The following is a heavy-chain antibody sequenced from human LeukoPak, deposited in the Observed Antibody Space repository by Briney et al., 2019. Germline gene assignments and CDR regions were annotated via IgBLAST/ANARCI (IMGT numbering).Heavy chain of an antibody. Sequence: ASGKVSFKASGYMFTGYYMHWVRQAPGQGLEWMGWINPNSGGTNYAQKFQGRVTMTRDTSISTAYMELSSLRSDDTAVYYCARGYCSGDCFTLFDYWGQGTLVTVSS. CDR3: ARGYCSGDCFTLFDY. V-gene: IGHV1-2*02. CDR1: GYMFTGYY. D-gene: IGHD2-21*02. J-gene: IGHJ4*02. CDR2: INPNSGGT.